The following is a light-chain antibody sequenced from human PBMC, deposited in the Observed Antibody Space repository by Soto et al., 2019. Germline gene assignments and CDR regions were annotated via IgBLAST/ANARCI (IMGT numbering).Light chain of an antibody. J-gene: IGLJ2*01. CDR3: EAWDDSRYGAV. CDR2: SND. CDR1: NSNIGTNT. Sequence: QAVVTQPPSASGTPGQRVTISCSGSNSNIGTNTINWYQQLPGTAPKLLIHSNDVRPSGVPDRFSGSKSGTSASLAISGLQSEDEADYYCEAWDDSRYGAVFGGGTQLTVL. V-gene: IGLV1-44*01.